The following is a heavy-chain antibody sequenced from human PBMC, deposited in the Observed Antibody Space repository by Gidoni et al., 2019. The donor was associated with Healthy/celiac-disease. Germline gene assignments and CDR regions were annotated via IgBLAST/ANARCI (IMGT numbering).Heavy chain of an antibody. D-gene: IGHD3-22*01. CDR1: GGSVSSDGYY. V-gene: IGHV4-61*08. CDR3: ARDGFDSTGPLSLEY. J-gene: IGHJ4*02. CDR2: IDNSGST. Sequence: QVQLQESGPGLVKPSATLSLTCTVSGGSVSSDGYYWSWIRQPPGKGLEWIGYIDNSGSTNYNPSLKSRLTISVDTSKNQFSLKLSSVTAADTAVYYCARDGFDSTGPLSLEYWGQGILVTVSS.